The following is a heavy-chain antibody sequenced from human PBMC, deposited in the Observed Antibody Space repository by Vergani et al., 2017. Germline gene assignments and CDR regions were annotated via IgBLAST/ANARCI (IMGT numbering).Heavy chain of an antibody. D-gene: IGHD7-27*01. V-gene: IGHV4-4*07. CDR3: ATGAGPFDI. J-gene: IGHJ4*02. CDR1: GAPISYWC. Sequence: QVQMQESGPGLVKTSETLSLTCSASGAPISYWCWSWLRQPAGKGLEWIGRLCPSGSTNYKPSLKSRVTMSIDTSKNQFSLNLTSVTAADTAVYYCATGAGPFDIWGQGTLVTVS. CDR2: LCPSGST.